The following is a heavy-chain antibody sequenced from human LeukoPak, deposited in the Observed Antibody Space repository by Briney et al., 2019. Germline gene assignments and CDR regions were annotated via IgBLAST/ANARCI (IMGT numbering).Heavy chain of an antibody. J-gene: IGHJ4*02. CDR3: AKDLAYGDYFDY. Sequence: GGSLRLSCAASGFTFSTYAMTWVRQAPGKGLEWVSLISGTGGSTYHADSVKGRFTISRDNSKNTLYLQMNSLRAEDTAVYYCAKDLAYGDYFDYWGQGTLVTVSS. CDR2: ISGTGGST. CDR1: GFTFSTYA. V-gene: IGHV3-23*01. D-gene: IGHD4-17*01.